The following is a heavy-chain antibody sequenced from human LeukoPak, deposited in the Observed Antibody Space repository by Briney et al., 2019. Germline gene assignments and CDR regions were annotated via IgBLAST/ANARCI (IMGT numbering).Heavy chain of an antibody. D-gene: IGHD6-13*01. CDR3: AREGIAAGTIGYYYYYMDV. J-gene: IGHJ6*03. CDR1: GFTFSSYS. CDR2: IGSSSSTI. V-gene: IGHV3-48*04. Sequence: GGSLRLSCAASGFTFSSYSMNWVRQAPGKGLEWVSYIGSSSSTIYYADSVEGRFTISRDNAKNSLYLQMNSLRAEDTAVYYCAREGIAAGTIGYYYYYMDVWGKGTTVTVSS.